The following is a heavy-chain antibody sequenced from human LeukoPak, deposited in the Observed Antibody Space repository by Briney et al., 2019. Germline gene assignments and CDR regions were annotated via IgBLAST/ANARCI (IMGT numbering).Heavy chain of an antibody. Sequence: GASVKVSCKASGYMFTNYDINWVRQATGQGLEWMGWMNPQSGNTGYAQKFRGRVTITRDTSITTAYMELSSLRSEDTAVYYCARGPPPYCNGDSCYSFLYFPHWGQGTVVTVSS. CDR2: MNPQSGNT. CDR3: ARGPPPYCNGDSCYSFLYFPH. V-gene: IGHV1-8*03. D-gene: IGHD2-15*01. CDR1: GYMFTNYD. J-gene: IGHJ1*01.